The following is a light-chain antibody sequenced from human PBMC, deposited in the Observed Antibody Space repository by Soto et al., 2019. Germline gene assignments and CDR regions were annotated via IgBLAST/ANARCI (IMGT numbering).Light chain of an antibody. V-gene: IGKV1-33*01. CDR3: QQYNILPLT. J-gene: IGKJ4*01. Sequence: DIQMTQSPSSLSASVGDRVTITCQASQDISNYLNWFQQTPGKAPKLLIYDASNLETGVPSRFSGSGSETDFTFTISSLQPEDIATYYCQQYNILPLTFGGGTKVDNK. CDR1: QDISNY. CDR2: DAS.